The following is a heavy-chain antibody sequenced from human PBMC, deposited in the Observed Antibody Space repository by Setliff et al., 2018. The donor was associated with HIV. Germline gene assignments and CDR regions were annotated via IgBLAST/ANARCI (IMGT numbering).Heavy chain of an antibody. CDR3: ARARRDSYDRGRRNHYYIDV. Sequence: ASVKVSCKTSGYIFTGFGLTWVRQAPGQGLEWMGWISAYNGNRNYAQKVQDRVTMTTDTSTRTAYMELNNLKFEDTAVYYCARARRDSYDRGRRNHYYIDVWGKGTTVTVSS. J-gene: IGHJ6*03. CDR2: ISAYNGNR. D-gene: IGHD3-22*01. CDR1: GYIFTGFG. V-gene: IGHV1-18*01.